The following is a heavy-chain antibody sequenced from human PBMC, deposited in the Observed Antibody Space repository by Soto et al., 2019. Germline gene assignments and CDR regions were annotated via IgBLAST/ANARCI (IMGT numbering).Heavy chain of an antibody. V-gene: IGHV1-69*13. CDR3: ASLPWDPRTRGDLDAFDI. CDR2: IIPIFGTA. D-gene: IGHD2-21*02. J-gene: IGHJ3*02. CDR1: GGTFSSYA. Sequence: GASVKVSCKASGGTFSSYAISWVRQAPGQGLEWMGGIIPIFGTANYAQKFQGRVTITADESTSTAYMELSSLRSEDTAVYYCASLPWDPRTRGDLDAFDIWGQGTMVTVSS.